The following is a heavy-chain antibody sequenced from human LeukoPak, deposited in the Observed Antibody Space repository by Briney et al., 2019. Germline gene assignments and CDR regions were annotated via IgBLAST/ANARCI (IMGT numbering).Heavy chain of an antibody. Sequence: GGSLRLSCAASGFTFSTYAMSWVRQAPEKGLERVSTISGNGGITYYADSVKGRFAISRDNSKNTLYLQMNSLRAEDTALYYCAKGQGVYSSSWPNFEYWGQGTLVTVSS. CDR2: ISGNGGIT. CDR3: AKGQGVYSSSWPNFEY. D-gene: IGHD6-13*01. J-gene: IGHJ4*02. V-gene: IGHV3-23*01. CDR1: GFTFSTYA.